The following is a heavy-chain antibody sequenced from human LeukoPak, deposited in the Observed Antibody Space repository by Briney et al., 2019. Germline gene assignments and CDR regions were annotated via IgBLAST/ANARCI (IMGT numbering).Heavy chain of an antibody. CDR1: AGSISSSSYD. CDR3: ARHQWHYYYYMGV. Sequence: SETLSLTCTVSAGSISSSSYDWGWIRQPPGKGLEWIGSIYYSGDTYYNPSLKSRRVTISVDTSKNQFSLRLSSVTAADTAVYYCARHQWHYYYYMGVWGKGSTVTVSS. V-gene: IGHV4-39*01. D-gene: IGHD6-19*01. J-gene: IGHJ6*03. CDR2: IYYSGDT.